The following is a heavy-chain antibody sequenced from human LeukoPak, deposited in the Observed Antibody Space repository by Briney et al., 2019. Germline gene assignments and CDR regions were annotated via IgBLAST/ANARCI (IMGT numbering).Heavy chain of an antibody. D-gene: IGHD6-13*01. CDR2: INYSGSA. J-gene: IGHJ4*02. Sequence: SETLSLTCTVSGGSISSSSYYWGWIRQPPGKGLEWIGSINYSGSAYYNPSLKSRLTISIDTSKNQISLRLSSMTAADTAVYYCAREFGRGITAAGTDCWGQGTLVTVSS. CDR3: AREFGRGITAAGTDC. CDR1: GGSISSSSYY. V-gene: IGHV4-39*07.